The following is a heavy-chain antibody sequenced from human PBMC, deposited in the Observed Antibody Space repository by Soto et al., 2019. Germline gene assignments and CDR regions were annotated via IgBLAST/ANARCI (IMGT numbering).Heavy chain of an antibody. CDR3: AREYTYGSNFFDC. Sequence: QVQLQESGPGLVKPSQTLSLTCTVSGGSISSSAYYWSWIRQHPGKGLEWIGYISHSGSTYYNPSLKSRVIISVDTSKNQFSLSLTXVTAADTXVYYCAREYTYGSNFFDCWGQGALVTVSS. D-gene: IGHD5-18*01. J-gene: IGHJ4*02. CDR2: ISHSGST. V-gene: IGHV4-31*03. CDR1: GGSISSSAYY.